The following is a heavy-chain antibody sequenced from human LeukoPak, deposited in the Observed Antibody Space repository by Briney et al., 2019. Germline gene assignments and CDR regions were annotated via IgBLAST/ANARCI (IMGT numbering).Heavy chain of an antibody. V-gene: IGHV3-30*02. CDR2: IRYDGSNK. J-gene: IGHJ4*02. Sequence: GGSLRLSCAPSGFTFSSYGMHWVRQAPGKGLEWVAFIRYDGSNKYYADSVKGRFTISRDNSKNTLYLQMNSLRAEDTAVYYCAKDLGYDSTSAPFGYWGQGTLVTVSS. CDR1: GFTFSSYG. D-gene: IGHD3-22*01. CDR3: AKDLGYDSTSAPFGY.